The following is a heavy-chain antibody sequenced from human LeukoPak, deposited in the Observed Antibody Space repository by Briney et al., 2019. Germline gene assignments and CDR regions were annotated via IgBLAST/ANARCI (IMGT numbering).Heavy chain of an antibody. V-gene: IGHV3-48*03. Sequence: GGSLRLSCAASGFTFSSYERNWVRQAPGKGLEWVSYISSSGSTIYYADSVKGRFTISGDNAKNSLYLQINSLRAEHTAVYYCARGPAAAGTGYYYMDVWGKGTTVTISS. D-gene: IGHD6-13*01. CDR1: GFTFSSYE. CDR2: ISSSGSTI. CDR3: ARGPAAAGTGYYYMDV. J-gene: IGHJ6*03.